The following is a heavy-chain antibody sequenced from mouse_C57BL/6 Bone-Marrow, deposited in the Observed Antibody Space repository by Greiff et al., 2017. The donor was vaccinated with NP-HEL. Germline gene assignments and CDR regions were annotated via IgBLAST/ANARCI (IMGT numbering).Heavy chain of an antibody. J-gene: IGHJ1*03. V-gene: IGHV1-64*01. CDR1: GYTFTSYW. CDR3: ARRQLLRSYFDV. Sequence: QVQLQQPGAELVKPGASVKLSCKASGYTFTSYWMHWVKQRPGQGLEWIGMIHPNSGSTNYNEKFKSKATLTVDKSSSTAYMQLSSLTSEDSAVYYCARRQLLRSYFDVWGTGTTVTVSS. D-gene: IGHD1-1*01. CDR2: IHPNSGST.